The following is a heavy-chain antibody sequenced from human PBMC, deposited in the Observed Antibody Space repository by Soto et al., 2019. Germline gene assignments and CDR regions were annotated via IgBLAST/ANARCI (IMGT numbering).Heavy chain of an antibody. Sequence: GASVKVSCKASGYTFTGYYMHWVRQAPGQGLEWMGWINPNSGGTNYAQKFQGRVTMTRDTSISTAYMELSRLRSDDTAVYYCASSCSSTSCYTDYYGMDVWGQGXTVTVSS. CDR2: INPNSGGT. V-gene: IGHV1-2*02. J-gene: IGHJ6*02. CDR1: GYTFTGYY. D-gene: IGHD2-2*02. CDR3: ASSCSSTSCYTDYYGMDV.